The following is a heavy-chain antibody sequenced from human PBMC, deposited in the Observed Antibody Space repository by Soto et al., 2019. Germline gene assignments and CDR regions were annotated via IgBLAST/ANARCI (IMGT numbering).Heavy chain of an antibody. CDR2: MYISGTT. CDR1: VFSVTSNY. J-gene: IGHJ5*02. D-gene: IGHD1-26*01. Sequence: PSDTLSRTCTFSVFSVTSNYCTLIRQPAVKGLEWIGRMYISGTTDYNPSLRGLATMSVDTSKNQFSLTLTSVTAADTAVYYCAREREATSWIDTWGRGTLVTXYS. V-gene: IGHV4-4*07. CDR3: AREREATSWIDT.